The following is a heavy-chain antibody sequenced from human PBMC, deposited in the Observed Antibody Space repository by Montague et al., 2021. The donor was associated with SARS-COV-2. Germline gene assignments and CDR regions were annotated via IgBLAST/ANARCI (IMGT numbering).Heavy chain of an antibody. Sequence: SLRLSCAASGFTFSSYGMHWVRQAPGKGLEWVAVIWYDGSNKYYADSVKGRFTISRDNSKNTLYLRMNSLRAEDTAVYYCAGGLLWFGELFYWGQGTLVTVSS. V-gene: IGHV3-33*01. CDR2: IWYDGSNK. CDR1: GFTFSSYG. J-gene: IGHJ4*02. CDR3: AGGLLWFGELFY. D-gene: IGHD3-10*01.